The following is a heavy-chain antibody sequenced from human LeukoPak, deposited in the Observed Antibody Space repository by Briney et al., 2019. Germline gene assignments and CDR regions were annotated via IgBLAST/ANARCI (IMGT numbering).Heavy chain of an antibody. J-gene: IGHJ4*02. D-gene: IGHD3-16*01. CDR1: GYTFTSYY. Sequence: ASVKVSCKASGYTFTSYYMHWVRQAPGQGLEWMGIINPSGGSTSYAQKLQGRVTMTRDTSTSTVYMELSSLRSEDTAVYYCARVSHYDTAKSSFDYWGQGTLVTVSS. CDR3: ARVSHYDTAKSSFDY. CDR2: INPSGGST. V-gene: IGHV1-46*01.